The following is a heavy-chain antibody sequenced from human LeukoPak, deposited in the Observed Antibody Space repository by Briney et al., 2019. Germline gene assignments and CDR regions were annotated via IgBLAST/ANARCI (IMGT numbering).Heavy chain of an antibody. CDR2: MNPNSGNT. V-gene: IGHV1-8*01. D-gene: IGHD3-22*01. Sequence: ASVKVSCKASGYTFTSYDINWVRQATGQGLEWMGWMNPNSGNTGYAQKFQGRVTMTRNTSISTAYMELSSLRSEDTAVYYCARVRAPYYYDSGGYIHAIDIWGQGTMVTVSS. CDR3: ARVRAPYYYDSGGYIHAIDI. J-gene: IGHJ3*02. CDR1: GYTFTSYD.